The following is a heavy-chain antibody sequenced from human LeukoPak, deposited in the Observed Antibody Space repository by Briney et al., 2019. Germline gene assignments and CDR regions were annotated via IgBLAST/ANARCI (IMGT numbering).Heavy chain of an antibody. CDR3: VTTWGDY. CDR2: IKTDGTIT. D-gene: IGHD3-16*01. V-gene: IGHV3-74*01. J-gene: IGHJ4*02. Sequence: GGSLRLSCAVSGFTFSNHWMYWVRHVPGNGLVCVSAIKTDGTITNYADSVKGRFTISRDNAKNTLYLQMNGLRAEDTAIYYCVTTWGDYWGQGTLVTVSS. CDR1: GFTFSNHW.